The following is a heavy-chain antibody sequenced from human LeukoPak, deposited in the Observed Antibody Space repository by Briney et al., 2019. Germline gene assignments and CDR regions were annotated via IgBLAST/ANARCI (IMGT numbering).Heavy chain of an antibody. CDR3: ASTLRTYYYDSSAGAFDI. CDR1: GFTFSSYW. J-gene: IGHJ3*02. V-gene: IGHV3-74*01. CDR2: INSDGSST. D-gene: IGHD3-22*01. Sequence: PGGSLRLSCAASGFTFSSYWMHWVRQAPGKGLVWVSRINSDGSSTSYADSVKGRFTISRDNAKNTLYLQMNSLRAEDTAVYYCASTLRTYYYDSSAGAFDIWGQGTMVTVSS.